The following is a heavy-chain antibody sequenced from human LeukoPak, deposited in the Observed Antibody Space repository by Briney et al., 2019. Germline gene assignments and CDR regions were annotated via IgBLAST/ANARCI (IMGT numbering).Heavy chain of an antibody. J-gene: IGHJ4*02. Sequence: GGSLRLSCAASGFTFRSYSLNWVRQTPGKGLEWVSSISSSSSYIYYADSVKGRFTISRDNAKNSLYLQMNSLRAEDTAVYYCARDHYDSSGYYYFDYWGQGTLVTVSS. CDR3: ARDHYDSSGYYYFDY. CDR1: GFTFRSYS. CDR2: ISSSSSYI. V-gene: IGHV3-21*01. D-gene: IGHD3-22*01.